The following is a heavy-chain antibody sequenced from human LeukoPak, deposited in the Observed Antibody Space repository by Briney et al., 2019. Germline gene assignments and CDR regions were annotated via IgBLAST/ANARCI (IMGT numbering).Heavy chain of an antibody. CDR3: ARGPYFDY. V-gene: IGHV3-33*08. CDR1: GFTFSSYE. CDR2: IWYDGSNK. Sequence: PGGSLRLSCAASGFTFSSYEINWVRQAPGKGLEWVAVIWYDGSNKYYADSVKGRFTISRDNSKNTLYLQMNSLRAEDTAVYYCARGPYFDYWGQGTLVTVSS. J-gene: IGHJ4*02.